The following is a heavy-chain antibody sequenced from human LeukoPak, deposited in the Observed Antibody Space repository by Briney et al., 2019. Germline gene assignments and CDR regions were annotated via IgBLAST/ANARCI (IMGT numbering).Heavy chain of an antibody. D-gene: IGHD6-19*01. CDR3: AKGGSGWYKYDC. J-gene: IGHJ4*02. V-gene: IGHV3-23*01. CDR1: GFTFSSYA. Sequence: GGSPGLSCAASGFTFSSYAMSWVRQAPGKGLEWVSAISGSGGTTYYADSVKGRFTISRDNSKNTLYLQMDSLRAEDTAVYYCAKGGSGWYKYDCWGQGTLVSVSS. CDR2: ISGSGGTT.